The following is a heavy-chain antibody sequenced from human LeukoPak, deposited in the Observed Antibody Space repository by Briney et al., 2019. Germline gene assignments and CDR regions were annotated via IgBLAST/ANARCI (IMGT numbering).Heavy chain of an antibody. Sequence: GASVKVSCKASGYTFTGYYMHWVRQAPGQGLEWMGWINPNSGGTNYAQKFQGRVTMTRDTSISTAYMELSRLRSDDTAVYYCAKRRSGSYGSFDYWGQGTLVTVSS. CDR1: GYTFTGYY. CDR2: INPNSGGT. J-gene: IGHJ4*02. D-gene: IGHD1-26*01. V-gene: IGHV1-2*02. CDR3: AKRRSGSYGSFDY.